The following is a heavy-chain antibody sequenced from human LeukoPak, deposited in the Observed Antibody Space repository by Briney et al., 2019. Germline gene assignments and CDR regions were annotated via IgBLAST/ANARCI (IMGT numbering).Heavy chain of an antibody. D-gene: IGHD6-6*01. V-gene: IGHV4-38-2*02. J-gene: IGHJ4*02. CDR3: ARRVGSSDCFDY. Sequence: TETLSLTCTVSGYSISSGFYWGWIRQPPGRGLEWIGNVYHGGSSYYNPSLKSRVTISVDTSKNQFSLNLYSVTAADTAVYYCARRVGSSDCFDYWGQGTLVTVSS. CDR2: VYHGGSS. CDR1: GYSISSGFY.